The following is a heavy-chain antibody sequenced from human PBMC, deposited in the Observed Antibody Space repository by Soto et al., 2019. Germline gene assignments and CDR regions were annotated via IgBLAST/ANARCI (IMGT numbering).Heavy chain of an antibody. CDR2: ISGNGGDYT. J-gene: IGHJ4*02. CDR3: VPLCGYCSTTTPS. V-gene: IGHV3-23*01. D-gene: IGHD2-2*01. CDR1: GFTFSTYA. Sequence: EVQLLESGGGLVQPGGSLRLSCAASGFTFSTYAMRWVRQAPRKGLGWVSAISGNGGDYTYYADSVKGRFTIARDNSKNTLYLQMNSLRAEDTAVYYCVPLCGYCSTTTPSWGQGTLVSVSS.